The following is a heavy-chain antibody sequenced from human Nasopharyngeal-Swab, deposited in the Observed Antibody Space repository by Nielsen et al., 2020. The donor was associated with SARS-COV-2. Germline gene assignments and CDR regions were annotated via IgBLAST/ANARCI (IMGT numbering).Heavy chain of an antibody. D-gene: IGHD2-2*01. Sequence: WIRQPPGKGLEWIGYIYYSGSTYYNPSLKSRVTISVDTSKDQFSLKLSSVTAADTAVYYCARVFWGYCSSTSCSNYYYYYY. V-gene: IGHV4-31*02. CDR2: IYYSGST. CDR3: ARVFWGYCSSTSCSNYYYYYY. J-gene: IGHJ6*03.